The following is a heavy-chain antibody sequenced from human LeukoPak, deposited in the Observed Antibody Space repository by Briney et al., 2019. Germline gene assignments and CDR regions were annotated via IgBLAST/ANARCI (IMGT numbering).Heavy chain of an antibody. CDR2: VHSSGST. D-gene: IGHD5-18*01. CDR1: GDSINTKY. V-gene: IGHV4-59*08. Sequence: PSETLSLTCNVSGDSINTKYWSWIRQPPGKGLEWIGYVHSSGSTDYNPSLKSRVLISVDTSRNQFSLKVTSVTATDTAMYFCARQQVGFYNGYSPFDYWGPGTLVTVSS. CDR3: ARQQVGFYNGYSPFDY. J-gene: IGHJ4*02.